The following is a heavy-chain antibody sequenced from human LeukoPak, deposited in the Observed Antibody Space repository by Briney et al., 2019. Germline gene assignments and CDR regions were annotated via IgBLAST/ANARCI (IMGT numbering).Heavy chain of an antibody. J-gene: IGHJ4*02. V-gene: IGHV4-34*01. Sequence: SENLSLTCAVYGGSFSGYYWSWIRQPPGKGLEWIGEINHSGSTNYNPSLKGRVTISVDTSKNQFSLKLSSVTAADTAVYYCARRYYDSSGYYYSSKNYFDSWGQGSLVTVPS. CDR2: INHSGST. D-gene: IGHD3-22*01. CDR1: GGSFSGYY. CDR3: ARRYYDSSGYYYSSKNYFDS.